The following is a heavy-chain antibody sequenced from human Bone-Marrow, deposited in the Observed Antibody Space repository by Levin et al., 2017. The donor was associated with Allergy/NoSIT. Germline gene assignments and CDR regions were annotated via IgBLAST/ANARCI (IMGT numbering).Heavy chain of an antibody. J-gene: IGHJ4*02. CDR3: ARWGIGTPGLDY. CDR1: GFIFGSFW. Sequence: GESLKISCAASGFIFGSFWMHWVRQAPGKGLTWVARINGDGSVIHYADSVEGRFTVSRDNAKSTVYLQMSSLRVEDTAVYTCARWGIGTPGLDYWGQGTQVTVSS. V-gene: IGHV3-74*01. CDR2: INGDGSVI. D-gene: IGHD1-14*01.